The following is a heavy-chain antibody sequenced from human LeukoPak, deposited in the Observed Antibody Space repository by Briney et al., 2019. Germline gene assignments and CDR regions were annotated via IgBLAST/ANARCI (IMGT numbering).Heavy chain of an antibody. CDR3: ARDYDDSSGYYYFGDY. V-gene: IGHV3-21*01. J-gene: IGHJ4*02. CDR1: GFTFSSYS. D-gene: IGHD3-22*01. CDR2: ISSSSSYK. Sequence: GGTLRLSCAASGFTFSSYSMNWVRQAPGKGLEGVSSISSSSSYKYYADSVKGRFTISRDNAKNSLYLQMNSLRVEDTAVYYCARDYDDSSGYYYFGDYWGQGTLVTVSS.